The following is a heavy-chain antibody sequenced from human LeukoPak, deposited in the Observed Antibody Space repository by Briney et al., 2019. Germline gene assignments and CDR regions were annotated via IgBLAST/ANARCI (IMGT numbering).Heavy chain of an antibody. CDR3: ATSESQTRFDY. CDR1: GYSFTTYW. D-gene: IGHD1/OR15-1a*01. J-gene: IGHJ4*02. Sequence: GESLKISCKGSGYSFTTYWIGWVRQMPGKGLEWIGIIFPGDSDTTYSPSLQGQVTISADKSINTAYLQWSSLRASDTAMYYCATSESQTRFDYWGQGTPVAVSS. V-gene: IGHV5-51*01. CDR2: IFPGDSDT.